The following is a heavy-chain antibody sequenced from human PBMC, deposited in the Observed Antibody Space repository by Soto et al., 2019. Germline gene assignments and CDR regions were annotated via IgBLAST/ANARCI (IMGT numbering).Heavy chain of an antibody. V-gene: IGHV3-21*01. J-gene: IGHJ6*02. CDR1: GFTFSSYS. CDR2: ISSSSSYI. Sequence: GGSLRLSCAASGFTFSSYSMNWVRQAPGKGLEWVSSISSSSSYIYYADSVKGRFTISRDNAKNSLYLQMNSLRAEDTAVYYCARVGYYYGSGSYYNPDYYGMDVWGQGTTVTVSS. D-gene: IGHD3-10*01. CDR3: ARVGYYYGSGSYYNPDYYGMDV.